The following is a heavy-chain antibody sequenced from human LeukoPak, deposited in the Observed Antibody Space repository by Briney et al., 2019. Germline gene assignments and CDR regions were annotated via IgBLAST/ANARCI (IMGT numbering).Heavy chain of an antibody. CDR2: IYYSGST. J-gene: IGHJ4*02. CDR3: ARVGPSSSFDY. D-gene: IGHD6-13*01. CDR1: GGSISSSSYY. Sequence: SETLSLTCTVSGGSISSSSYYWGWIRQPPGKGLEWIGSIYYSGSTYYNPSLKSRVTISVDTSKNQFSLKLSSVTAADTAVYYCARVGPSSSFDYWGQGTLVTVSS. V-gene: IGHV4-39*07.